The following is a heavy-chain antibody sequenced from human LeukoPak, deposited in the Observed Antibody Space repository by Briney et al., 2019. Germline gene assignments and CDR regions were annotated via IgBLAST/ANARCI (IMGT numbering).Heavy chain of an antibody. CDR3: TRVGYIDEGIDY. CDR2: IKQDGSKK. D-gene: IGHD5-24*01. Sequence: GGSLRLSCVASGFPFSSYWMTWVRQAPGKGLEWVANIKQDGSKKSYVDSVKGRFTFSRDNAKNSLYLQMNSLRAEDTAIYYCTRVGYIDEGIDYWGQGTLVTVSS. J-gene: IGHJ4*02. V-gene: IGHV3-7*04. CDR1: GFPFSSYW.